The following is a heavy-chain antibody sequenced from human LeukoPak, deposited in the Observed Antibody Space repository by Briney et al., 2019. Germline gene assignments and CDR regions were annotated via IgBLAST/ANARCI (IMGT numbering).Heavy chain of an antibody. D-gene: IGHD6-19*01. CDR3: ARRVYNSGWYIDY. Sequence: GGSLRLSCVASGFSFSNYGTHWVRQAPGKGLEWVTFMQYDGSVEFYADSVKGRFTISRDNAKNSLYLQMNSLRAEDTAVYYCARRVYNSGWYIDYWGQGTLVTVSS. CDR2: MQYDGSVE. CDR1: GFSFSNYG. J-gene: IGHJ4*02. V-gene: IGHV3-30*02.